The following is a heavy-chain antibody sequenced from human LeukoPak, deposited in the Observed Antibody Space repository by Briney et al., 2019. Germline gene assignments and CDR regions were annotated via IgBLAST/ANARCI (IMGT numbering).Heavy chain of an antibody. CDR1: GGSVYSGTYY. CDR3: ARWKTRGYSYKFDY. V-gene: IGHV4-61*03. CDR2: IYYSGST. J-gene: IGHJ4*02. D-gene: IGHD5-18*01. Sequence: SETLSLTCTVSGGSVYSGTYYWNWIRQPPGKGLELIGFIYYSGSTNYNSSLQSRVTISVDTSKNHISLELSSVTPLDTAVYYCARWKTRGYSYKFDYWGQKTLVTVSS.